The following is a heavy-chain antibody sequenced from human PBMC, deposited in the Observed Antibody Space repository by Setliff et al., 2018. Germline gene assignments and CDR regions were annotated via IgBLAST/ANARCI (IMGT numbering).Heavy chain of an antibody. Sequence: LSLTCTVSGGSISSSSYYWGWIRQPPGKGLEWIGSIYYSGSTYYNPSLKSRVTISVDTSKNQFSLKLSSVTAADTAVYYCARRATYNEYYFDYWGQGTLVTVSS. CDR3: ARRATYNEYYFDY. CDR2: IYYSGST. J-gene: IGHJ4*02. CDR1: GGSISSSSYY. V-gene: IGHV4-39*01. D-gene: IGHD1-1*01.